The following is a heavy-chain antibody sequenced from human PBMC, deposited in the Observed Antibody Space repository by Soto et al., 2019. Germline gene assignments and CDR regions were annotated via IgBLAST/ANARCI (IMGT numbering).Heavy chain of an antibody. CDR2: MNPNSGNT. J-gene: IGHJ4*02. Sequence: VRQATGQGLEWMGWMNPNSGNTGYAQKFQGRVTMTTDTSTSTAYMELRSLRSDDTAVYYCARGNHFDYWGQGALVTVS. V-gene: IGHV1-8*01. CDR3: ARGNHFDY.